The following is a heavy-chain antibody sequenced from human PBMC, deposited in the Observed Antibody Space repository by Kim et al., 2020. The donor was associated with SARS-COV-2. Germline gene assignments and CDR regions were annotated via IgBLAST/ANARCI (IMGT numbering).Heavy chain of an antibody. Sequence: GRFTISRDNSKNTLYLQMNSLRAEDTAVYYCARDNYYDSSGLAYYYGMDVWGQGTTVTVSS. V-gene: IGHV3-53*01. J-gene: IGHJ6*02. CDR3: ARDNYYDSSGLAYYYGMDV. D-gene: IGHD3-22*01.